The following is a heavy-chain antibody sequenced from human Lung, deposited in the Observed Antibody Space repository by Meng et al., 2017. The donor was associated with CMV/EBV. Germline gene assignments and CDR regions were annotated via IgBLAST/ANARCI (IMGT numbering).Heavy chain of an antibody. CDR2: INPNSGGT. CDR1: GYTFTAYY. V-gene: IGHV1-2*02. Sequence: ASVKVSCKASGYTFTAYYIHWVRQAPGLGLEWMGWINPNSGGTKYAQKFQARVSMTRDTAISTAYMELRRLRYDDTAVYYCGLYCSGGGCPYSRFDPWGHRTLVTVSS. J-gene: IGHJ5*02. CDR3: GLYCSGGGCPYSRFDP. D-gene: IGHD2-15*01.